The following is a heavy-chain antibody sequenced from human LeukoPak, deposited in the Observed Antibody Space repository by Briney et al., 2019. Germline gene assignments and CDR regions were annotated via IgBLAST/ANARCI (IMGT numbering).Heavy chain of an antibody. Sequence: ASVKVSCKASGYTFTSYDINWVRQAPGQGLEWMGIINPSGGSTSYAQKFQGRVTMTRDTSTSTVYMELSSLRSEDTAVYYCARNDIVVVPAATGGCSYWGQGTLVTVSS. CDR1: GYTFTSYD. J-gene: IGHJ4*02. CDR3: ARNDIVVVPAATGGCSY. D-gene: IGHD2-2*01. CDR2: INPSGGST. V-gene: IGHV1-46*01.